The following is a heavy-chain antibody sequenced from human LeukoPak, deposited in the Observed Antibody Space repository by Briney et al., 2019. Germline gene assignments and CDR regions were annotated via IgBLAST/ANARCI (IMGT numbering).Heavy chain of an antibody. J-gene: IGHJ4*02. CDR2: IRYDGSNK. CDR3: ARDFHRRLYDSSGYYLY. D-gene: IGHD3-22*01. Sequence: GGSLRLSCAASGFTFSSYGMHWVRQAPGKGLEWVAFIRYDGSNKYYADSVKGRFTISRDNAKNSLYLQMNSLRAEDTAVYYCARDFHRRLYDSSGYYLYWGQGTLVTVSS. CDR1: GFTFSSYG. V-gene: IGHV3-30*02.